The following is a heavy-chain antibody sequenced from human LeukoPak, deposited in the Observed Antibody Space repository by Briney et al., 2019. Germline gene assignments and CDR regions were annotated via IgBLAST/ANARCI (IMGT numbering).Heavy chain of an antibody. V-gene: IGHV4-4*07. J-gene: IGHJ6*02. D-gene: IGHD4-17*01. CDR2: MDATGST. CDR1: GGSINRYF. Sequence: SETLSLTCTVSGGSINRYFWNWIRQPAGEELEWIGRMDATGSTNYNPSLKSRVTMSVDTSKNQFYLKLNSVTAADTAVYYCARHLPAGYYGDHWGYYYGMDVWGQGTTVTVSS. CDR3: ARHLPAGYYGDHWGYYYGMDV.